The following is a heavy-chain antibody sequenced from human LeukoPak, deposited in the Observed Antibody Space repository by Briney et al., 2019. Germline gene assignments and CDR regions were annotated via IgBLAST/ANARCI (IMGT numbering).Heavy chain of an antibody. CDR2: INDSGRI. Sequence: SETLPLTCAVCGGSFSNYYWSWIRQPPGKGLEWIGEINDSGRINYNPSLMSRVTVSVDTSKNQFSLRLTSVTATDTAVYYCARRWNYGRNYYIDVWGNGATVSVSS. CDR3: ARRWNYGRNYYIDV. CDR1: GGSFSNYY. D-gene: IGHD1-7*01. J-gene: IGHJ6*03. V-gene: IGHV4-34*01.